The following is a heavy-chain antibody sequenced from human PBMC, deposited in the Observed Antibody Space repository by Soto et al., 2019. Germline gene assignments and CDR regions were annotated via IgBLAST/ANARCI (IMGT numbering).Heavy chain of an antibody. CDR3: TRGPRSTSTGTGAF. Sequence: GWSLRLSCAASGFTFSMYWMHWVRQVPGKGPEWVSRINDDGISTNYADSVKGRFTISRDNAKNTLYLQMNALRVEDTAVYYCTRGPRSTSTGTGAFWGQGTLVTVYS. V-gene: IGHV3-74*01. CDR1: GFTFSMYW. CDR2: INDDGIST. D-gene: IGHD1-1*01. J-gene: IGHJ4*02.